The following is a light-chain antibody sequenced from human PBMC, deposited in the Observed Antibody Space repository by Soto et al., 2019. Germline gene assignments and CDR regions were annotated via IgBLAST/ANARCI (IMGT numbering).Light chain of an antibody. CDR2: CES. Sequence: EIGFMLDPSTLSLYPGERATLSSRASEIVMRSRLACCPEKPGQAPRLHIYCESGRATGIPDRFSGSGSRIDFTLTISRLGPEDFAVYDCQQYGSSPLTFGGGTKVDI. CDR1: EIVMRSR. CDR3: QQYGSSPLT. J-gene: IGKJ4*01. V-gene: IGKV3-20*01.